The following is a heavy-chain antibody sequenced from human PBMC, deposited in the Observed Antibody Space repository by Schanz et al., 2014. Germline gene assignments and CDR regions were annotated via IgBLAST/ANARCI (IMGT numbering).Heavy chain of an antibody. J-gene: IGHJ4*02. CDR3: AKVAPAATYLDS. V-gene: IGHV3-33*06. Sequence: QVQLVESGGGVVQPGRSLRLSCAASGFSFSTYAMHWVRQAPGKGLEWVAVILYDGSKTYYADSVKGRFIISRDNSKNTLYLQVNSLRAEDTAVYYCAKVAPAATYLDSWGLGTLVTVSS. CDR1: GFSFSTYA. CDR2: ILYDGSKT. D-gene: IGHD2-2*01.